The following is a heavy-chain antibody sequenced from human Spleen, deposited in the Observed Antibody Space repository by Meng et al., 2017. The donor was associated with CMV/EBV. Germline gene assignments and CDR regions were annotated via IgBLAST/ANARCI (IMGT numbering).Heavy chain of an antibody. J-gene: IGHJ4*02. CDR1: GLPFSSYG. Sequence: GLPFSSYGMHWVRQAPGKGLEWVAVIWYDGTNEDYADSVKGRFTISRDNSKNTLYLQMNSLRAEDTAVYYCAKDSLYTSGWSGVFEYWGQGTLVTVSS. D-gene: IGHD6-19*01. CDR3: AKDSLYTSGWSGVFEY. CDR2: IWYDGTNE. V-gene: IGHV3-33*06.